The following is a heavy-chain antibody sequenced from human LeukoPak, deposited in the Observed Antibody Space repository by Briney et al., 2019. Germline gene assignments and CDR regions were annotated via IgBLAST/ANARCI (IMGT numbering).Heavy chain of an antibody. D-gene: IGHD2/OR15-2a*01. CDR1: GFTFSSYG. J-gene: IGHJ6*02. CDR2: IRYDGSNK. Sequence: PGGSLRLSCAASGFTFSSYGMHWVRQAPGKGLEWVAFIRYDGSNKYYADSVKGRFTISRDNAKSSLYLQMNSLRAEDTAVYYCARERPYTFNAMDVWGQGTSVTVSS. CDR3: ARERPYTFNAMDV. V-gene: IGHV3-30*02.